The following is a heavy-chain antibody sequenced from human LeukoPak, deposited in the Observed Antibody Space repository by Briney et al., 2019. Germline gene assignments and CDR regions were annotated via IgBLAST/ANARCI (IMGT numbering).Heavy chain of an antibody. Sequence: QTGGSLRLSCAASGFTLSSNWMSWVRQAPGKGLEWVANIKQDGSDKYYADSVKGRFTISRDNSKNSLYLQMNSLRTEDTALYYCAKDGGRYYDFWSGLLYYMDVWGKGTTVTVSS. D-gene: IGHD3-3*01. CDR2: IKQDGSDK. CDR1: GFTLSSNW. V-gene: IGHV3-7*03. J-gene: IGHJ6*03. CDR3: AKDGGRYYDFWSGLLYYMDV.